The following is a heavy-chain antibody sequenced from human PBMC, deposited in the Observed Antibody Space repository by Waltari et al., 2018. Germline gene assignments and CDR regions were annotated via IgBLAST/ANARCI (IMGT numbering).Heavy chain of an antibody. J-gene: IGHJ6*02. CDR2: RSNDGTKK. CDR1: GFTLSSFV. V-gene: IGHV3-30-3*01. Sequence: QVQLVESGGGVVQPGRSLSLSCAASGFTLSSFVGHWVRQAPGKGLEWVGVRSNDGTKKYYLDSVKGRFTISRDNFKNMVYMQMNSLRREDTALYYCAREGYDLYSVGMDVWGQGTTVTVSS. D-gene: IGHD2-21*02. CDR3: AREGYDLYSVGMDV.